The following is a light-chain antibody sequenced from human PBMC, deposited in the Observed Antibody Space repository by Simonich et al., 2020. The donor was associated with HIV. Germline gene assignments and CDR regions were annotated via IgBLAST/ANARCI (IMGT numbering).Light chain of an antibody. CDR1: QSVLTSSNNKNY. V-gene: IGKV4-1*01. CDR3: QQYYSTPLT. CDR2: WAS. Sequence: DIVMTQSPDSLTVSLGESANINCKSNQSVLTSSNNKNYLTWYLQKPGQPPKLLIYWASTRESGVPDRCSGRGSGTDFTLTITSLQAEDVAVYFCQQYYSTPLTFGGGTKVEIK. J-gene: IGKJ4*01.